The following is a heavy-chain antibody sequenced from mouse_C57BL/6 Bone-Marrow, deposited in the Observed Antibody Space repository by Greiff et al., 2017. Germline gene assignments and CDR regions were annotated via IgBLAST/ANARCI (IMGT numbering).Heavy chain of an antibody. D-gene: IGHD2-4*01. CDR2: ISSGGSYT. Sequence: EVQVVASGGDLVKPGGSLKLSCAASGFTFSSYGMSWVRQTPDKRLEWVATISSGGSYTYYPDSVKGRFTISRDNAKNTLYLQMSSLKSEDTAMYYCARQMDYDGRGFAYWGQGTLVTVSA. CDR3: ARQMDYDGRGFAY. V-gene: IGHV5-6*01. J-gene: IGHJ3*01. CDR1: GFTFSSYG.